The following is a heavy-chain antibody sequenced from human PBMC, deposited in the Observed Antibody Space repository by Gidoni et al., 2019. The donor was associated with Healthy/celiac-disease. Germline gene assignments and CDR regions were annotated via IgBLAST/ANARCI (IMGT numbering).Heavy chain of an antibody. V-gene: IGHV3-48*03. CDR3: ARDSYYDVWSGSLPWGQ. CDR2: ISSIGSTI. J-gene: IGHJ4*02. D-gene: IGHD3-3*01. Sequence: EVHLVESGGGLVQPGGSLRLSCAASGFPFRSYEMNWVRQAPGKWLEWVSYISSIGSTIYYADSVKGRFTISRDNAKNSLYLKMNSLRAEDTAVYYCARDSYYDVWSGSLPWGQRGQGTLVTVSS. CDR1: GFPFRSYE.